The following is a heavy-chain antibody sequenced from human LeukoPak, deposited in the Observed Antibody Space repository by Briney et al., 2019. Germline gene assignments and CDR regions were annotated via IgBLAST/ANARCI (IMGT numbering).Heavy chain of an antibody. Sequence: PSETLSLTCAVYGGSLSGYYWSWIRQPPGKGLEWIGEINHSGSTNYNPPLKSRVTISVDTSKNQFSLKLSSVTAADTAVYYCARGRYYYGSGSSGNWFDPWGQGTLVTVSS. CDR2: INHSGST. CDR3: ARGRYYYGSGSSGNWFDP. V-gene: IGHV4-34*01. CDR1: GGSLSGYY. J-gene: IGHJ5*02. D-gene: IGHD3-10*01.